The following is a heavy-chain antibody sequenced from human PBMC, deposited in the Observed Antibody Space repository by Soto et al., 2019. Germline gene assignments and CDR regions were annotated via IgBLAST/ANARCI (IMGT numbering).Heavy chain of an antibody. CDR1: GFTLRDYD. D-gene: IGHD3-9*01. V-gene: IGHV3-13*01. Sequence: EVQLVESGGGLVQPGGSLRLSCAAAGFTLRDYDIYWVRQATGQGLEYVSAINTAGDTFYSDSVMGRFTISRENAKNSFYLQMNSLRAEDTAVYYCAREREGPLMQPLDSWGQGTLVTVSP. J-gene: IGHJ4*02. CDR2: INTAGDT. CDR3: AREREGPLMQPLDS.